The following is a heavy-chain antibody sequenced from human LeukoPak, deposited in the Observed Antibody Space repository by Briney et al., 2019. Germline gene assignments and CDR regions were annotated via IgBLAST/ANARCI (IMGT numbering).Heavy chain of an antibody. CDR3: ARADCSGGSCYSVYYYYMDV. D-gene: IGHD2-15*01. Sequence: SETLSLTCTVSGGSISSSNYYWSWIRQPAGKGLEWIGRIYTSGSTNYNPSLKSRVTISVDTSKNQFSLKLSSVTAADTAVYYCARADCSGGSCYSVYYYYMDVWGKGTTVTVSS. V-gene: IGHV4-61*02. J-gene: IGHJ6*03. CDR2: IYTSGST. CDR1: GGSISSSNYY.